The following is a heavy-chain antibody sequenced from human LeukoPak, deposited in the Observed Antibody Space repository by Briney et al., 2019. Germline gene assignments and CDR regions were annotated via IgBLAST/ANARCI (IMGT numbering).Heavy chain of an antibody. V-gene: IGHV3-23*01. Sequence: GGSLRLSCAASGFTFSSYAMSWLRQDPGKGLEWVSAISGSGGSTYYADSVKGRFTISRENSKNTLYLQMNSLRAEDTAVYYCAKGGATTPTGFDYWGQGTLVTVSS. CDR1: GFTFSSYA. D-gene: IGHD5-12*01. CDR2: ISGSGGST. CDR3: AKGGATTPTGFDY. J-gene: IGHJ4*02.